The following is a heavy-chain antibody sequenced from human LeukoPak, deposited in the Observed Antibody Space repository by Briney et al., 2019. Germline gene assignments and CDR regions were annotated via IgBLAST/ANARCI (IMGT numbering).Heavy chain of an antibody. J-gene: IGHJ5*02. CDR2: ISSSSSYI. V-gene: IGHV3-21*01. CDR1: GFTFSSYN. Sequence: GGSLRLSCAASGFTFSSYNMNWVRQAPGKGLEWVSSISSSSSYIYYADSVRGRFTISRDNANNSLYLQMNSLRAEDTAVYYCARVFVGYCSSTSCYSLDPWGQETLVTVSS. CDR3: ARVFVGYCSSTSCYSLDP. D-gene: IGHD2-2*01.